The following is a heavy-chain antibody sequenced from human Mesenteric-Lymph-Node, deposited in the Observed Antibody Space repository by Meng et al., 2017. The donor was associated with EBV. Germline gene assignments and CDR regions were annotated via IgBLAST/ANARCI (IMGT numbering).Heavy chain of an antibody. D-gene: IGHD1-7*01. CDR3: ARLPPTTGYGTARSY. J-gene: IGHJ4*02. CDR2: IYHSSGTT. CDR1: GGDISSSSW. Sequence: QAKLQESGPGLVKPSGTLSLTCSVSGGDISSSSWWSWVRQPPGKGLEWLGEIYHSSGTTNYNPSLKSRVTISLDKSKNQFSLNLSSVTAADTAVYYCARLPPTTGYGTARSYWGQGTLVTVSS. V-gene: IGHV4-4*02.